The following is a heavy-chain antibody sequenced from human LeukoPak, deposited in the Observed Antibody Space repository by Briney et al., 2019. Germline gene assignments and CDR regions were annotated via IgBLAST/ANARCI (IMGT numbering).Heavy chain of an antibody. J-gene: IGHJ4*02. CDR1: GFTFSNYW. Sequence: GGSLRLSCAASGFTFSNYWMSWVRQAPGKGLEWVANIKPDGSEKYYVDSVKGRFIISRDNAKNSLYLQMNSLRAEDTAVYYCARDQRLWFYDYWGQGTLVTVSS. V-gene: IGHV3-7*01. D-gene: IGHD3-10*01. CDR2: IKPDGSEK. CDR3: ARDQRLWFYDY.